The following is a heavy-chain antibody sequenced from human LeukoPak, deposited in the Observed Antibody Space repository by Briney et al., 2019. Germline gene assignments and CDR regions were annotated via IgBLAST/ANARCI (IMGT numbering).Heavy chain of an antibody. D-gene: IGHD3-22*01. CDR2: ISWNSGSI. Sequence: GGSLRLSCAASGFTFDDYAMHWVRQAPGKGLEGGSGISWNSGSIGYADSVKGRFTISRDNAKNSLYLQMNSLRAEDTALYYCAKDLYYYDSSALDYWGQGTLVTVSS. CDR3: AKDLYYYDSSALDY. CDR1: GFTFDDYA. V-gene: IGHV3-9*01. J-gene: IGHJ4*02.